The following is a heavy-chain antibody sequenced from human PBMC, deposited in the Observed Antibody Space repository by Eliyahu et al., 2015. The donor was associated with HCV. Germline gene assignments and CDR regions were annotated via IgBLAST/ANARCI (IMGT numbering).Heavy chain of an antibody. CDR2: IKQDGSEK. CDR1: GFTFSSYW. V-gene: IGHV3-7*01. D-gene: IGHD3-22*01. J-gene: IGHJ3*02. Sequence: EVQLVESGGGLVQPGGSLRLSCAASGFTFSSYWMSWVRQAPGKGLEWVANIKQDGSEKYYVDSVKGRFTISRDNAKNSLYLQMNSLRAEDTAVYYCARVSSGQGLDAFDIWGQGTMVTVSS. CDR3: ARVSSGQGLDAFDI.